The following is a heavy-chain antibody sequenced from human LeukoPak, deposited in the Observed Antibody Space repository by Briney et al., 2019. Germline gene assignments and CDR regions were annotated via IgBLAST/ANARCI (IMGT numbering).Heavy chain of an antibody. CDR3: ANGLSVAVTTQNRRGYYFDY. CDR2: ISGSGGST. V-gene: IGHV3-23*01. J-gene: IGHJ4*02. CDR1: GFTFSSYA. D-gene: IGHD4-17*01. Sequence: PGGSLRLSCAASGFTFSSYAMSWVRQAPGKGLEWVSAISGSGGSTYYADSVKGRFTISRDNSKNTLYLQMNSLRAEDTAVYYCANGLSVAVTTQNRRGYYFDYWGQGTLVTVSS.